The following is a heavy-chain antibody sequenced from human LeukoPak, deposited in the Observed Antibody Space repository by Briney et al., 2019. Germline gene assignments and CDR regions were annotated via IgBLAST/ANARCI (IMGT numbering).Heavy chain of an antibody. CDR2: ISSSGSTI. V-gene: IGHV3-11*01. Sequence: GGSLRLSCAASGFTFSDYYMSWVRQAPGKGLEWVSYISSSGSTIYYADSVKGRFTISRDNAKNSLYLQMNSLKTEDTAVYYCTTYLGAFAADYFDFWGQGTLVTVSS. D-gene: IGHD2-21*01. CDR1: GFTFSDYY. J-gene: IGHJ4*02. CDR3: TTYLGAFAADYFDF.